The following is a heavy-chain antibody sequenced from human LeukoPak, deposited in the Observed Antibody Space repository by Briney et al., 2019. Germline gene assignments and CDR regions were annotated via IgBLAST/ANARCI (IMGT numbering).Heavy chain of an antibody. D-gene: IGHD6-13*01. J-gene: IGHJ6*03. Sequence: GASVTVSFTASVYTFTTYDVNGVRQATGQGLAWMGWMNPKSGNTGYAQKFQGRVTITRNTSISTAYMELSSLRSEDTAVYYCARGPGKSSSWGYYYYYMHIWGAGGTVTVSS. CDR1: VYTFTTYD. CDR3: ARGPGKSSSWGYYYYYMHI. V-gene: IGHV1-8*01. CDR2: MNPKSGNT.